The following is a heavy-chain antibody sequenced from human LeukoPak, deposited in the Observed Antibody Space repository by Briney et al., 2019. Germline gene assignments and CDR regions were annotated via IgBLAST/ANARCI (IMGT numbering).Heavy chain of an antibody. CDR2: ISSNGGST. CDR3: ARDAYYGSGSYPPVPAYFDL. CDR1: GFTFSSYA. D-gene: IGHD3-10*01. V-gene: IGHV3-64*01. J-gene: IGHJ2*01. Sequence: GGSLRLSCAASGFTFSSYAMHWVRQAPGKGLEYVSAISSNGGSTYYANSVKGRFTISRDNSKNTLYLQMGSLRAEDMAVYYCARDAYYGSGSYPPVPAYFDLWGRGTLVTVSS.